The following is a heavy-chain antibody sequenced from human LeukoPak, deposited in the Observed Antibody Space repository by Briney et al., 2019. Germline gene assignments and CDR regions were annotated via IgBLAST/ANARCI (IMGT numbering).Heavy chain of an antibody. CDR3: ARPQTSSSSTASLGY. Sequence: GGSLRLSCAASGFPFSNYYMSWIRQAPGKGLEWILYIGSSGYTIYYADSVKGRFTISRDNAKNSLYLQMDSLRAEDTAIYYCARPQTSSSSTASLGYWGQGTLVTVSS. V-gene: IGHV3-11*01. D-gene: IGHD6-6*01. CDR1: GFPFSNYY. J-gene: IGHJ4*02. CDR2: IGSSGYTI.